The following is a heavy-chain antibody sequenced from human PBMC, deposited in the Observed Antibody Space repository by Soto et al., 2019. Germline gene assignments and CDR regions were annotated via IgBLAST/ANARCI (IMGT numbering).Heavy chain of an antibody. CDR3: ARVRYYYDSSGYSY. Sequence: QVQLQQWGAGLLKPSETLSLTCAVYGGSFSGYYWSWIRQPPGKGLEWIGEINHSGSTNYNPSLKSRVTISVDTSKNQFSLKLSSVTAADTAVYYCARVRYYYDSSGYSYWGQGTLVTVSS. D-gene: IGHD3-22*01. J-gene: IGHJ4*02. CDR1: GGSFSGYY. V-gene: IGHV4-34*01. CDR2: INHSGST.